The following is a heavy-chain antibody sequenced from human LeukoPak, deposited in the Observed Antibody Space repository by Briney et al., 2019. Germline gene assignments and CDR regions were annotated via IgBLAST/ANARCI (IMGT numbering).Heavy chain of an antibody. CDR3: ARDLEEYCSGGSCSLFEY. V-gene: IGHV3-74*01. D-gene: IGHD2-15*01. Sequence: GGSLRLSCAASGFTFSSYWMHWVRQAPGKGLVWVSRINSDGSSTSYADSVKGRFTISRDNAKNSLYLQMNSLRAEDTAVYYCARDLEEYCSGGSCSLFEYWGQGTLVTVSS. J-gene: IGHJ4*02. CDR2: INSDGSST. CDR1: GFTFSSYW.